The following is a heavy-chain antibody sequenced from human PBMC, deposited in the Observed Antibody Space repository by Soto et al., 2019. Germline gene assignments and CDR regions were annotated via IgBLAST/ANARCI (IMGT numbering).Heavy chain of an antibody. CDR2: IKPDGSEK. Sequence: EVQLVESGGGLVQPGGSLRLSCAASGLTFSSSWMSWVRQAPGKGLEWVAKIKPDGSEKSYVDSVKGRFTISRDNAKNSLYLQMNSLRAEDTPVYYCARAFSWGQGTLVSVSS. CDR1: GLTFSSSW. V-gene: IGHV3-7*01. CDR3: ARAFS. J-gene: IGHJ4*02.